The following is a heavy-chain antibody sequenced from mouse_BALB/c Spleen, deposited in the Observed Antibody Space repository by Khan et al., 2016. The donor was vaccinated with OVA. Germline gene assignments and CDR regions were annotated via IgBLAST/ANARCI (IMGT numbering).Heavy chain of an antibody. V-gene: IGHV3-2*02. CDR3: VRSVTITTVVATDFDY. J-gene: IGHJ2*01. D-gene: IGHD1-1*01. CDR1: GYSITSDYA. CDR2: IRYSGRT. Sequence: EVQLQESGPGLVKPSQSLSLTCTVTGYSITSDYAWNWIRQFPGNKLEWMGYIRYSGRTSYNPSLKSRISITRDTSKNLFFLQLNSVTTEDTATYYCVRSVTITTVVATDFDYWGQGTTLTVSS.